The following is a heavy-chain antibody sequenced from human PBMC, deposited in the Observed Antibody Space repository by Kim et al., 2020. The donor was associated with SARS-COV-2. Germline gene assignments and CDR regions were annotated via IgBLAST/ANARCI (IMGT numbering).Heavy chain of an antibody. CDR3: ARDCRYYDILTFYGMDV. D-gene: IGHD3-9*01. CDR2: ISSSGSTI. V-gene: IGHV3-48*03. CDR1: GFTFSSYE. J-gene: IGHJ6*02. Sequence: GGSLRLSCAASGFTFSSYEMNWVRQAPGKGLEWVSYISSSGSTIYYADSVKGRFTISRDNAKNSLYLQMNSLRAEDTAVYYCARDCRYYDILTFYGMDVWGQGTTVTVSS.